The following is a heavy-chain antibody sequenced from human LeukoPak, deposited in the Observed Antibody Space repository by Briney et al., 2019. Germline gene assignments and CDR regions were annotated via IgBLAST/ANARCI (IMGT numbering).Heavy chain of an antibody. D-gene: IGHD3-22*01. CDR2: ISYAGSNK. J-gene: IGHJ4*02. V-gene: IGHV3-30-3*01. CDR3: ARDFSPSSYYDSSGYYAY. CDR1: GFTFSSYA. Sequence: GRSLRLSCAASGFTFSSYAMHWVRQAPGKGLEWVAVISYAGSNKSYADSVKGRFTISRDNSKNTLYLQMNSLRAEDTAVYYCARDFSPSSYYDSSGYYAYWGQGTLVTVSS.